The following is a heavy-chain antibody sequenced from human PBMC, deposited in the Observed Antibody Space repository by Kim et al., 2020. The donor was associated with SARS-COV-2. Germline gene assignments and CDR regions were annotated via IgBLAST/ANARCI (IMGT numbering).Heavy chain of an antibody. CDR2: IYYSGST. V-gene: IGHV4-59*08. CDR1: GGSISSYY. D-gene: IGHD4-17*01. CDR3: ARHFRRTVTTKGNNWFDP. J-gene: IGHJ5*02. Sequence: SETLSLTCTVSGGSISSYYWSWIRQPPGKGLEWIGYIYYSGSTNYNPSLKSRVTISVDTSKNQFSLKLSSVTAADTAVYYCARHFRRTVTTKGNNWFDPWGQGTLVTVSS.